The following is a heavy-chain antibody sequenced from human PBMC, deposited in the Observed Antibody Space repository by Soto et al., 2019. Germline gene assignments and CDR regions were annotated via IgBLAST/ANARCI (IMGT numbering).Heavy chain of an antibody. CDR3: TRPKNELRFYSYNGIDV. V-gene: IGHV1-58*02. CDR1: GFTFSSSD. J-gene: IGHJ6*02. CDR2: IVVGSGYT. D-gene: IGHD5-12*01. Sequence: ASVKVSCKASGFTFSSSDIQWVRQARGQRLEWIGWIVVGSGYTKYAQKFQERVTITRDMSTSTAYMELSSLKTEDTAVYYCTRPKNELRFYSYNGIDVWGQGTTVTVSS.